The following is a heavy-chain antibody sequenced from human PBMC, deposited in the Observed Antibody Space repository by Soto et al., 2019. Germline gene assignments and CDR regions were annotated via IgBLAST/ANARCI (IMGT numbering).Heavy chain of an antibody. D-gene: IGHD1-1*01. J-gene: IGHJ4*02. CDR1: GFTFGSFW. Sequence: EVQLLESGGGLVQPGGSLRLSCAASGFTFGSFWLNWFRQAPGKGLEWVANIDEDGSEYNDAESVRGRFTISRDNAKNTLYLQMNSLRAADTAVYYCARTGDGHHDFLDYWGQGILVSVSS. CDR3: ARTGDGHHDFLDY. CDR2: IDEDGSEY. V-gene: IGHV3-7*01.